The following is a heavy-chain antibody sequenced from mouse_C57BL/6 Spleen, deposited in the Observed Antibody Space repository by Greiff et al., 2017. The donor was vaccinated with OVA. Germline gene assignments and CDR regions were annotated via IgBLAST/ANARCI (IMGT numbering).Heavy chain of an antibody. J-gene: IGHJ3*01. CDR3: ASMYYATSLFSY. D-gene: IGHD1-1*02. Sequence: QVQLQQPGAELVMPGASVKLSCKASGYTFTSYWMHWVKQRPGQGLEWIGEIDPFDSYTNYNQKFKGKSTLTVDKSSSTAYMQISSLTSEDSAVYYCASMYYATSLFSYWGQVTLVTVSA. CDR1: GYTFTSYW. CDR2: IDPFDSYT. V-gene: IGHV1-69*01.